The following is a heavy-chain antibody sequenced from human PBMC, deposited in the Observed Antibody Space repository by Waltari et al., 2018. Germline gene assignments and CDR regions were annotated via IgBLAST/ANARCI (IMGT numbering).Heavy chain of an antibody. CDR1: GFTFSSYA. D-gene: IGHD2-21*02. V-gene: IGHV3-23*01. Sequence: EVQLLESGGGLVQPGGSLRLSCAASGFTFSSYAMSWVRQAPGKGLEWVSASSGGGGSTYSADSVKGRFTISRDNSKNTLYLQMNSLRAEDTAVYYCAKDYIVVVTAPHYWGQGTLVTVSS. CDR3: AKDYIVVVTAPHY. J-gene: IGHJ4*02. CDR2: SSGGGGST.